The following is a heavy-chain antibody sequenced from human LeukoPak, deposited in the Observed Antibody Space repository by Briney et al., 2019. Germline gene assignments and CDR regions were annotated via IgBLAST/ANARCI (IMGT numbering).Heavy chain of an antibody. D-gene: IGHD6-13*01. J-gene: IGHJ6*02. V-gene: IGHV1-18*01. CDR3: AIDLPTRTEQQLVRSYYYYGMDV. CDR2: ISAYNGNT. CDR1: GYTFTSSG. Sequence: GASVKVSCKPSGYTFTSSGISWVRQAPGQGLEWMGWISAYNGNTNYAQKLQGRVPMTTDTSTSTAYMELRSLRSDDTAVYYCAIDLPTRTEQQLVRSYYYYGMDVWGQGTTVTVSS.